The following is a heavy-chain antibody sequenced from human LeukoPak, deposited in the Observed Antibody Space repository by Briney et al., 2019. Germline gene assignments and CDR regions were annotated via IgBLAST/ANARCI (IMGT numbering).Heavy chain of an antibody. J-gene: IGHJ5*02. CDR2: IKEDGSEQ. CDR3: ARGGYYWGA. CDR1: GFTFSSYW. D-gene: IGHD1-1*01. Sequence: GGSLRLSCAASGFTFSSYWMSWVRQAPGKGLEWVASIKEDGSEQYYVDSVKGRFTISRDDAKNSLYLQMYSLRAEDMAVYYCARGGYYWGAWGQGTLVTVSS. V-gene: IGHV3-7*01.